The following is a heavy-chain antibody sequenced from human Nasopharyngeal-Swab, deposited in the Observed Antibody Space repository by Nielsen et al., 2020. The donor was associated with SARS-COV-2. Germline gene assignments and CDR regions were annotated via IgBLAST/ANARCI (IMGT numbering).Heavy chain of an antibody. J-gene: IGHJ4*02. CDR3: AREEGSSWHYFDY. CDR1: GFTFSSYE. Sequence: GESLKISCAASGFTFSSYEMNWVRQAPGKGLEWVSSISSSSSYIYYADSVKGRFTISRDNAKNSLYLQMNSLRAEDTAVYYCAREEGSSWHYFDYWGQGTLVTVPS. D-gene: IGHD6-13*01. V-gene: IGHV3-21*01. CDR2: ISSSSSYI.